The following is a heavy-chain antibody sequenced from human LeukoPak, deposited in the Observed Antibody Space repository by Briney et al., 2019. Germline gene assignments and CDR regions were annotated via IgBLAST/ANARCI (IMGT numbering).Heavy chain of an antibody. D-gene: IGHD5-18*01. CDR3: ARDSYGLDY. CDR2: ISYDGSNK. J-gene: IGHJ4*02. V-gene: IGHV3-30-3*01. Sequence: GGSLRLSCAASGFTFSSYAMHWVRQAPGKGLEWVAVISYDGSNKYYADSVKGRFTISRDNSKNTLYLQMNSLRAEDTAVYYCARDSYGLDYWGQGTLVTVSS. CDR1: GFTFSSYA.